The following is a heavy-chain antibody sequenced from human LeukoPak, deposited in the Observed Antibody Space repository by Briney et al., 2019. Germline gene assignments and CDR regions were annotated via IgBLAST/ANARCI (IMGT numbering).Heavy chain of an antibody. CDR3: AKGPSRLDPNHSFDY. CDR2: IRYDGSNK. J-gene: IGHJ4*02. CDR1: GFTFSSYG. D-gene: IGHD6-6*01. Sequence: GGSLRLSCAASGFTFSSYGMHWVRQAPGKGLEWVAFIRYDGSNKYYADSVKGRFTISRDNSKNTLYLQMNSLRAEDTAVYYCAKGPSRLDPNHSFDYWGQGTLVTVSS. V-gene: IGHV3-30*02.